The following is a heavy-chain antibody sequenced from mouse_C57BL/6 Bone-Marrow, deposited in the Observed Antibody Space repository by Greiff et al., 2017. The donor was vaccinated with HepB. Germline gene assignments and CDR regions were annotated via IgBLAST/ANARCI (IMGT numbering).Heavy chain of an antibody. CDR1: GYTFTSYG. CDR2: IYPRSGNT. J-gene: IGHJ1*03. CDR3: ASPFITTEGYFDV. D-gene: IGHD1-1*01. V-gene: IGHV1-81*01. Sequence: VQLQQSGAELARPGASVKLSCKASGYTFTSYGISWVKQRTGQGLEWIGEIYPRSGNTYYNEKFKGKATLTADKSSSTAYMQLRSLTSEDSAVYFCASPFITTEGYFDVWGTGTTVTVSS.